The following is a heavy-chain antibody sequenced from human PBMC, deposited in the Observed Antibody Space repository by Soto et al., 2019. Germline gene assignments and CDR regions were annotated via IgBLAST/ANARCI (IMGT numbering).Heavy chain of an antibody. D-gene: IGHD3-3*01. CDR2: IYPGDSDI. CDR1: GYSFTSFW. Sequence: GESLKISCKGSGYSFTSFWIAWVRQMPGKGLEWMGIIYPGDSDIRYSPSFQGQVTISADKSISTAYLQWSSLKASDNAMYYCARHEYYDFWSGYSAVNWFDPWGQGTPVTVS. V-gene: IGHV5-51*01. CDR3: ARHEYYDFWSGYSAVNWFDP. J-gene: IGHJ5*02.